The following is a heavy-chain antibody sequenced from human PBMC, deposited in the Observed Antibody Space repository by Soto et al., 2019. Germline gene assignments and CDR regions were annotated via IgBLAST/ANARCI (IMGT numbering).Heavy chain of an antibody. J-gene: IGHJ6*02. CDR2: IYYSGST. CDR1: GGSISSGDYY. Sequence: QVQLQESGPGLVKPSQTLSLTCTVSGGSISSGDYYWSWIRQPPGKGLEWIGYIYYSGSTYYNPSLKSRVTISVATSTNQFSLKLSSVTAADTAVYYCARDLGGYSYGTVTENYYYYYGMDVWGQGTTVTVSS. D-gene: IGHD5-18*01. V-gene: IGHV4-30-4*01. CDR3: ARDLGGYSYGTVTENYYYYYGMDV.